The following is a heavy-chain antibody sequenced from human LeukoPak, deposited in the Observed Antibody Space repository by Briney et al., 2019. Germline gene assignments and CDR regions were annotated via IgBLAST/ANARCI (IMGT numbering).Heavy chain of an antibody. CDR3: ARVRDSGSYTPADY. V-gene: IGHV3-20*04. D-gene: IGHD1-26*01. CDR1: GFTFDDYG. Sequence: RAGGSPRLSCAASGFTFDDYGMSWVRQAPAKGLEWVSGINWNGGSTGYADSVKGRFTISRDNAKNSLYLQMNSLRAEDTALYYCARVRDSGSYTPADYWGQGTLVTVSS. CDR2: INWNGGST. J-gene: IGHJ4*02.